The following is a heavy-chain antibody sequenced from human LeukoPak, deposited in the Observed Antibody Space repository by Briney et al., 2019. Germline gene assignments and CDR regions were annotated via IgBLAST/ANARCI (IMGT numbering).Heavy chain of an antibody. CDR1: GGSFSGYY. CDR3: ARGGYYAFDI. J-gene: IGHJ3*02. CDR2: INHSGST. D-gene: IGHD3-22*01. Sequence: SETLSLTCAVYGGSFSGYYWSWIRQPPGKGLEWIGEINHSGSTNYNPSLKSRVTILVDTSKNQFSLKLSSVTAADTAVYYCARGGYYAFDIWGQGTMVTVSS. V-gene: IGHV4-34*01.